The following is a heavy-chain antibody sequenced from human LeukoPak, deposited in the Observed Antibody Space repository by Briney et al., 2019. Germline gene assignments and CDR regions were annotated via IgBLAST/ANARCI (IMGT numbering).Heavy chain of an antibody. J-gene: IGHJ4*02. D-gene: IGHD6-19*01. CDR1: GFTFSSYA. V-gene: IGHV3-23*01. CDR2: ISGSGSST. CDR3: AKGVAVASPYYFDY. Sequence: GGSLRLSCAASGFTFSSYAMSWVRQAPGKGLEWVSPISGSGSSTYYANSVKGRFTISRDNSKNTLYLQMNSLRAEDTAVYYCAKGVAVASPYYFDYWGQGTLVTVSS.